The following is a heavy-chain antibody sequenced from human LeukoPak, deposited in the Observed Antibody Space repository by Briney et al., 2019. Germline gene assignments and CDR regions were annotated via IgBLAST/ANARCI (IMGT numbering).Heavy chain of an antibody. Sequence: PGGSLRLSCAASGFTFSDYAMSSVRQAPGKGLEWVSLISGNGGNTYYADSVKGRFTVSRDNSKNTLYLQMSSLRAEDTAVYYCARRYGSETYYNPLFDYWGQGTLVTVSS. J-gene: IGHJ4*02. CDR1: GFTFSDYA. CDR3: ARRYGSETYYNPLFDY. D-gene: IGHD3-10*01. V-gene: IGHV3-23*01. CDR2: ISGNGGNT.